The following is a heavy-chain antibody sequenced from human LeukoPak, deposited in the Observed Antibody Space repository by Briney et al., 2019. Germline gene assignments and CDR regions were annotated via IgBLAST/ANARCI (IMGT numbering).Heavy chain of an antibody. J-gene: IGHJ4*02. CDR2: IYYSGST. V-gene: IGHV4-61*05. D-gene: IGHD3-10*01. Sequence: SETLSLTCAVSGGSVNSSSYYWGWIRQPPGKGLEWIGYIYYSGSTNYNPSLKSRVTISVDTSKNQFSLKLSSVTAADTAVYYCASNYYGSGSLDYWGQGNLVTVSS. CDR1: GGSVNSSSYY. CDR3: ASNYYGSGSLDY.